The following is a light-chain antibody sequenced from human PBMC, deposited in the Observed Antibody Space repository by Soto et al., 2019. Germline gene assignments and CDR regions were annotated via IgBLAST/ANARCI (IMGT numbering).Light chain of an antibody. CDR3: QTWGTGIQVV. Sequence: QPVLTQSPSASASLGASVKLTCTLSSGHSSYAIAWHQQQPEKGPRYLMKVDSDGSHTKGDGIPDRFSGSSSGPERYLHISSLQSEDEADYYCQTWGTGIQVVFGGGTKLTVL. V-gene: IGLV4-69*01. CDR1: SGHSSYA. CDR2: VDSDGSH. J-gene: IGLJ2*01.